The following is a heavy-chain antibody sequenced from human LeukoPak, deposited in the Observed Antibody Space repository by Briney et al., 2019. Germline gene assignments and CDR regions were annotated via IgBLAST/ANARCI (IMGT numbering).Heavy chain of an antibody. CDR3: ARDHGLYYYDSSAAY. CDR2: INPNSGGT. Sequence: ASVKVSCKACGYTFTGYYMHWVRQAPGQGLEWMGRINPNSGGTNYAQKFQGRVTMTRDTSISTAYMELSRLRSDDTAVYYCARDHGLYYYDSSAAYWGQGTLVTVSS. CDR1: GYTFTGYY. J-gene: IGHJ4*02. D-gene: IGHD3-22*01. V-gene: IGHV1-2*06.